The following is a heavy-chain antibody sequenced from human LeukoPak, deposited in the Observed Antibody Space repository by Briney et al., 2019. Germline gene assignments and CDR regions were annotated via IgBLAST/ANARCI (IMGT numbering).Heavy chain of an antibody. CDR3: ARDGIDRSSGPSYYYYMAV. CDR1: GFTISNNY. CDR2: IYSHVGT. V-gene: IGHV3-66*01. J-gene: IGHJ6*03. Sequence: QTGGSLRLSCAASGFTISNNYMSWVRQAPGKGLEWVSLIYSHVGTNYADSLKGRFTISRDNSKNTLYIRLKSLRAEDTAVYYCARDGIDRSSGPSYYYYMAVWGKGTTVTISS. D-gene: IGHD3-22*01.